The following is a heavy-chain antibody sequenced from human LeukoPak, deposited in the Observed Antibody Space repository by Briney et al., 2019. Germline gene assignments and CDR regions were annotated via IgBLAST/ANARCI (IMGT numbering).Heavy chain of an antibody. Sequence: SETLSLTCTVSGGSISSGGYYWSWIRQPPGKGLEWIGYIYHSGSTYYNPSLKSRVTISVDTSKNQFSLKLSSVTAADTAVYYCARGNPLGYSHRRSNWFDPWGQGTLVTVSS. V-gene: IGHV4-61*08. CDR1: GGSISSGGYY. CDR3: ARGNPLGYSHRRSNWFDP. CDR2: IYHSGST. J-gene: IGHJ5*02. D-gene: IGHD3-22*01.